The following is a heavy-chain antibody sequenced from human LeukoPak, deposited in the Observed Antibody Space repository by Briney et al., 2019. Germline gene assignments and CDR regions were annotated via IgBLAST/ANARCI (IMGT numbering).Heavy chain of an antibody. D-gene: IGHD6-13*01. CDR2: IIPIFGTA. J-gene: IGHJ6*02. CDR1: GGTFSSYA. CDR3: ASPGIAAADDPYYYYYGMDV. V-gene: IGHV1-69*01. Sequence: AASVKVSCKASGGTFSSYAISWVRQAPGQGLGWMGGIIPIFGTANYAQKFQGRVTITADESTSTAYMELSSLRSEDTAVYYCASPGIAAADDPYYYYYGMDVWGQGATVTVSS.